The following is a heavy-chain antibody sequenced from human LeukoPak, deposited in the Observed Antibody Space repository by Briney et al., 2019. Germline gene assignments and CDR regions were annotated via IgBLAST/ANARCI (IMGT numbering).Heavy chain of an antibody. CDR1: RYSISSSYY. CDR2: INHSGYT. CDR3: TRMTTGHDY. J-gene: IGHJ4*02. V-gene: IGHV4/OR15-8*02. Sequence: SETLSLTCAVSRYSISSSYYWSWVRQTPGKGLEWIGEINHSGYTNDSPSLKSRVTLSIDTSRKQFSLNLRSVTVADSGIYYCTRMTTGHDYWGQGTLVTVSS. D-gene: IGHD4-17*01.